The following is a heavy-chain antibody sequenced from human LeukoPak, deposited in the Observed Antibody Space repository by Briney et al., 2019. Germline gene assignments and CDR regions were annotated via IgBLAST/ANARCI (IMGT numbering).Heavy chain of an antibody. J-gene: IGHJ4*02. CDR2: IYYSGST. Sequence: SSETLSLTCTVSGGSISSYYWSWIRQPPGKGLEWIGYIYYSGSTNYNPSLKSRVTISVDTSKNQFSLKLSSVTAADTAVYYCARGYGGKFRSFDYWGQGTLVTVSS. CDR1: GGSISSYY. V-gene: IGHV4-59*01. CDR3: ARGYGGKFRSFDY. D-gene: IGHD4-23*01.